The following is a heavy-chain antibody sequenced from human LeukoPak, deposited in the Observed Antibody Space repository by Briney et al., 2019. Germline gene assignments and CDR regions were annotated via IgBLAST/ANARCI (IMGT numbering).Heavy chain of an antibody. CDR1: GFTFSSHA. CDR2: TSASGGGT. Sequence: QSGGSLRLSCAATGFTFSSHAMSWVRQAPGKGLEWVSATSASGGGTYYADSVEGRFSISRDNSKNTLYLQMNSLRAEDTAVYYCARPLSIVGATIAAFDIWGQGTMVTVSS. D-gene: IGHD1-26*01. V-gene: IGHV3-23*01. CDR3: ARPLSIVGATIAAFDI. J-gene: IGHJ3*02.